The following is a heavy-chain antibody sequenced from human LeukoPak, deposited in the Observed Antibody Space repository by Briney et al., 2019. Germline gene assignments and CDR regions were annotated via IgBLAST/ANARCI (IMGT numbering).Heavy chain of an antibody. CDR3: ARVTVAAAIYYYGMDV. CDR1: GYTFTSYG. V-gene: IGHV1-18*01. CDR2: ISAYNGNT. D-gene: IGHD6-13*01. Sequence: GASVKVSCKASGYTFTSYGISWVRQAPGQGLEWMGWISAYNGNTNYAQKLQGRVTMTTDTSTSTAYMELRSLRSDDTAVYYCARVTVAAAIYYYGMDVWGQGTTVTVSS. J-gene: IGHJ6*02.